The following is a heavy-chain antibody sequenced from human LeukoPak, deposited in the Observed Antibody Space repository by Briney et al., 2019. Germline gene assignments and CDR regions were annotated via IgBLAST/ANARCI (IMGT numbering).Heavy chain of an antibody. CDR1: GFTFINYA. J-gene: IGHJ1*01. Sequence: PGGSLRLSCAASGFTFINYAMSWVRQAPGKGLEWVSAISGSGGSTYSADSVKGRFTISRDNSKNTLYLQLNGLRAEDTAVYYCTTPAAGPGAEYSRHWGQGTLVTVSP. V-gene: IGHV3-23*01. D-gene: IGHD6-13*01. CDR2: ISGSGGST. CDR3: TTPAAGPGAEYSRH.